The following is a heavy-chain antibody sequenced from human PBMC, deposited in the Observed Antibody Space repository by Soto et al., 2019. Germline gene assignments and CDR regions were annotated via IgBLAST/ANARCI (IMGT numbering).Heavy chain of an antibody. CDR2: ISAYNGNT. V-gene: IGHV1-18*01. CDR3: ARNDMVRGVLYYYYGMDV. D-gene: IGHD3-10*01. J-gene: IGHJ6*02. CDR1: GYRYTSYG. Sequence: GASVKVSCAACGYRYTSYGISWVRQAPGQGLEWMGWISAYNGNTNYAQKLQGRVTMTTDTSTSTAYMELRSLRSDDTAVYYCARNDMVRGVLYYYYGMDVWGQGTTVTVSS.